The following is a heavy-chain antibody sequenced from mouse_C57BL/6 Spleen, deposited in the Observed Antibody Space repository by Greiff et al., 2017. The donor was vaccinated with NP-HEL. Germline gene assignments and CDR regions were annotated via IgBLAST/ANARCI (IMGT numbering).Heavy chain of an antibody. CDR2: IRNKANNHAT. J-gene: IGHJ3*01. CDR1: GFTFSDAW. CDR3: TRPLYGSIQFAY. V-gene: IGHV6-6*01. D-gene: IGHD1-1*01. Sequence: EVQLVESGGGLVQPGGSMKLSCAASGFTFSDAWMDWVRQSPEKGLEWVAEIRNKANNHATYYAESVKGRFTISRDESKSSVYLQMNSLRAEDTGIYYCTRPLYGSIQFAYWGQGTLVTVSA.